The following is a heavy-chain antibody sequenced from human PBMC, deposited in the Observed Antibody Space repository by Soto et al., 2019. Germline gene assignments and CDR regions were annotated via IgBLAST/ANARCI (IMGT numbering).Heavy chain of an antibody. CDR2: MHYSGDT. CDR3: AASIFYYGMDV. J-gene: IGHJ6*02. Sequence: SETLSLTCTVSGDSISSYYWSWIRHSPGKGLEWIGDMHYSGDTHYNPSLKSRVTMSIDTSNNQFSLRLTSVTAADGAVYYCAASIFYYGMDVWGQGTTVTVSS. CDR1: GDSISSYY. V-gene: IGHV4-59*01.